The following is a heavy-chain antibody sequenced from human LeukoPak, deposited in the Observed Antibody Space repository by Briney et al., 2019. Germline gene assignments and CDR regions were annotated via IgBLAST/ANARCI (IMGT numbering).Heavy chain of an antibody. D-gene: IGHD1-26*01. CDR1: GGTFSSYA. CDR2: IIPILGIA. Sequence: SVKVSCKASGGTFSSYAISWVRQAPGQGLEWMGRIIPILGIANYAQKLQGRVTITADKSTSTAYMELSSLRSEDTAVYYCARDGVIRSGSYYVDYWGQGTLVTVSS. CDR3: ARDGVIRSGSYYVDY. V-gene: IGHV1-69*04. J-gene: IGHJ4*02.